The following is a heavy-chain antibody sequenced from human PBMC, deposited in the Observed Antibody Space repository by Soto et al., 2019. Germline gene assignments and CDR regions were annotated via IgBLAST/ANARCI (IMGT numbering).Heavy chain of an antibody. CDR3: ARIGRYFDWFPNWFDP. CDR1: GFSLSNARMG. D-gene: IGHD3-9*01. CDR2: IFSNDEK. J-gene: IGHJ5*02. Sequence: QVTLKESGPVLVKPTETLTLTCTVSGFSLSNARMGVSWIRQPPGKALEWLAHIFSNDEKSYSTSLKSRLTNSKDTSKSQVVLTMTDMDPVDTATYSCARIGRYFDWFPNWFDPWGQGTLVTVSS. V-gene: IGHV2-26*01.